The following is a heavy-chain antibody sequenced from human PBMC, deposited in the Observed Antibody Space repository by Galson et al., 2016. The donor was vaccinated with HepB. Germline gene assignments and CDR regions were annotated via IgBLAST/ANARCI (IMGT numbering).Heavy chain of an antibody. Sequence: SLRLSCAASGFIFGNYAMTWVRQAPGEGLEWVSVISGSGDSTYYADSVKGRFTISRDNFKSTLSLQMNSLRAEDTAVYYCVKTQGYGTGWYGMDVWGQGTLVTVSS. J-gene: IGHJ6*02. CDR1: GFIFGNYA. CDR2: ISGSGDST. CDR3: VKTQGYGTGWYGMDV. D-gene: IGHD6-19*01. V-gene: IGHV3-23*01.